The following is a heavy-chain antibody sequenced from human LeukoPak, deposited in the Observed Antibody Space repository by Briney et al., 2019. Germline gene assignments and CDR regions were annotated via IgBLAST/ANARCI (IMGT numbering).Heavy chain of an antibody. D-gene: IGHD5-24*01. V-gene: IGHV3-23*01. CDR1: RITLSSHA. J-gene: IGHJ6*03. CDR3: AKGGVATMRDGYNYYYYYMEV. CDR2: ISGSGGHT. Sequence: GGSLPLSCEAPRITLSSHAMSWVRQAPGKGLQWVSLISGSGGHTYYGDSVKGRFTISRDNSKNTVYLQMSSLRAEDTAIYYCAKGGVATMRDGYNYYYYYMEVWNRGTTVTVSS.